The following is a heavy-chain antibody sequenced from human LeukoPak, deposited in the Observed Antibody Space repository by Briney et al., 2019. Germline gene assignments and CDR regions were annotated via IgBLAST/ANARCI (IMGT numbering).Heavy chain of an antibody. D-gene: IGHD5-12*01. J-gene: IGHJ6*02. Sequence: GASVKVSCKASGGTFSRYAISWVRQAPGQGLEWMGRIIPILGIANYAQKFQGRVTITADKSTSTAYMELSSLRSEDTAVYYCARPPLPYSGYDQPSYYYYGMDVWGQGTTVTVSS. CDR1: GGTFSRYA. CDR3: ARPPLPYSGYDQPSYYYYGMDV. V-gene: IGHV1-69*04. CDR2: IIPILGIA.